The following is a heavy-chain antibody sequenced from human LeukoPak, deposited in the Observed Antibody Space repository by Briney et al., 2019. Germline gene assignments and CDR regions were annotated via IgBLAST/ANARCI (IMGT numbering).Heavy chain of an antibody. J-gene: IGHJ5*02. CDR2: IYYSGST. V-gene: IGHV4-61*10. D-gene: IGHD6-19*01. CDR1: GGSISSGSYY. Sequence: PSETLSLTCTVSGGSISSGSYYWSWIRQPAGKGLEWIGYIYYSGSTNYNPSLKSRVTISVDTSKNQFSLKLSSVTAADTAVYYCAREMAVAGGPATWGQGTLVTVSS. CDR3: AREMAVAGGPAT.